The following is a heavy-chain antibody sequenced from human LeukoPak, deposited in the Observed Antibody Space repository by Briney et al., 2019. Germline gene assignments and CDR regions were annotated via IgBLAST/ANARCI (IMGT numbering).Heavy chain of an antibody. Sequence: SETLSLTCTVSGGSISSSSYYWDWIRQPPGKGLEWIGSPYYSGSTYYNPSLKSRVTISVDTSKNQFSLKLNSVTAADTAVYYCARRVTAILFDYWGQGTLVTVSS. J-gene: IGHJ4*02. CDR1: GGSISSSSYY. CDR3: ARRVTAILFDY. V-gene: IGHV4-39*01. D-gene: IGHD2-21*02. CDR2: PYYSGST.